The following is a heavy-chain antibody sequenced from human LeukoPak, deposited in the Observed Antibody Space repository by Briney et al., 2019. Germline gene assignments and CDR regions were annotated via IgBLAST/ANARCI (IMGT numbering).Heavy chain of an antibody. CDR2: ISYDGSNE. J-gene: IGHJ4*02. Sequence: GRSPRLSCAASGFTLGSYGMHWVRQAPGKGLEWVASISYDGSNEYYGDSVKGRFSVSRDNSKNTLYLHMNSLRAEDTAVYYCAKEREMATRYYFDYWGQGTLVTVSS. CDR3: AKEREMATRYYFDY. CDR1: GFTLGSYG. V-gene: IGHV3-30*18. D-gene: IGHD5-24*01.